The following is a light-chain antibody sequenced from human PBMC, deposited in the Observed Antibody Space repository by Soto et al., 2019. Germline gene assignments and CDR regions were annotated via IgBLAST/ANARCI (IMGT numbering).Light chain of an antibody. CDR3: SSYTTSSTGV. V-gene: IGLV2-14*01. J-gene: IGLJ1*01. CDR1: SSDVGAYSY. CDR2: EVS. Sequence: QSALTQPASVSGSPGQPITISCTGTSSDVGAYSYVSWFQQHPDKAPKLMIYEVSNRPSGVSNRFSGSKSGNTASLTISGLQAEDEADYYCSSYTTSSTGVFGTGTKLTVL.